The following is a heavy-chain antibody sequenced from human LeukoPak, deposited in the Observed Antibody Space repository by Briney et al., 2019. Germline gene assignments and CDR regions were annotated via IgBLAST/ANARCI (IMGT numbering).Heavy chain of an antibody. J-gene: IGHJ6*02. V-gene: IGHV3-30*02. Sequence: PGGSLRLSCVASGFTFSASGMHWVRQAPGKGLEWVAFIRYDESIKYYTDSVKGRFTISRDNSKNTLYLQMNSLRAEDTAVYYCAREGGYYYGSGKEVSYYYYGMDVWGQGTTVTVSS. CDR3: AREGGYYYGSGKEVSYYYYGMDV. D-gene: IGHD3-10*01. CDR2: IRYDESIK. CDR1: GFTFSASG.